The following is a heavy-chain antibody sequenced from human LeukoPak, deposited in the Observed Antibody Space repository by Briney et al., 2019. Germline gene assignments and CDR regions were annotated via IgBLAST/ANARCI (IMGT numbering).Heavy chain of an antibody. J-gene: IGHJ4*02. Sequence: ASVKVSCKASGGTFSSYDINWVRQATGQGLEWMGWMNPNSGDTAYAQKFQGRLTITRDTSISTFYMELSSLKSEDTAVYYCAREAIFGVLYDWGQGSLVAVSS. V-gene: IGHV1-8*03. CDR2: MNPNSGDT. CDR1: GGTFSSYD. D-gene: IGHD3-3*01. CDR3: AREAIFGVLYD.